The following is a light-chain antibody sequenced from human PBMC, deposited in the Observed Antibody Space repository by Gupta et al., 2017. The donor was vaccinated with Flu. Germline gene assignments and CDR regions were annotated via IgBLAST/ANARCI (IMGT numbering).Light chain of an antibody. CDR2: WAS. CDR3: QQYYSTPRT. V-gene: IGKV4-1*01. CDR1: QSVLYSFNNKTY. J-gene: IGKJ1*01. Sequence: AVSLGERATINCKSSQSVLYSFNNKTYLAWYQQKPGQTPKLLIYWASTRESGVPDRFRGSGSGTDFTLTISRLQAEDVAVYYCQQYYSTPRTFGQGTKVEIK.